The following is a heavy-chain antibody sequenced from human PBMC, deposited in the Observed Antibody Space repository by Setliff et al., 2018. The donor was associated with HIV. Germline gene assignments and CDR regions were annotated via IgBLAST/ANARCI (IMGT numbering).Heavy chain of an antibody. CDR1: GGSSSGYY. CDR3: ARGVRDNSGWSSYYFDY. Sequence: PSETLSLTCAVYGGSSSGYYWSWIRQPPGKGLEWIGEVTHSGRTNYNPSLESRVTTSVDTSKKQFSLRLTSVTAADTAVYYCARGVRDNSGWSSYYFDYWGQGTRVTVPQ. CDR2: VTHSGRT. J-gene: IGHJ4*02. D-gene: IGHD6-19*01. V-gene: IGHV4-34*01.